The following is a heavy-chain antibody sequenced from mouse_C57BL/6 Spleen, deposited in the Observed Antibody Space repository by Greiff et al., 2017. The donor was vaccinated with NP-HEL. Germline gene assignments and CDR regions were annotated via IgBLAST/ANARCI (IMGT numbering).Heavy chain of an antibody. V-gene: IGHV14-1*01. J-gene: IGHJ2*01. CDR3: TTRGGSSSYYFDY. Sequence: VQLQQSGAELVRPGASVKLSCTASGFNIKDYYMHWVKQRPEQGLEWIGRIDPEDGDTEYAPKFQGKATMTADTSSNTAYLQLSSLTSEDTAVYYCTTRGGSSSYYFDYWGQGTTLTVSS. D-gene: IGHD1-1*01. CDR1: GFNIKDYY. CDR2: IDPEDGDT.